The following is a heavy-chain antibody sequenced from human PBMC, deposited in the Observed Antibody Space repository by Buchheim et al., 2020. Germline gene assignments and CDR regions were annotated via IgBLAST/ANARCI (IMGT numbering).Heavy chain of an antibody. CDR1: GFTLRTYW. V-gene: IGHV3-74*01. CDR2: INEDWSFT. J-gene: IGHJ4*02. CDR3: ARDLSGSQDY. D-gene: IGHD1-26*01. Sequence: ELQLEESGGGLVKPGGSLRLSCAASGFTLRTYWMHWVRQAPGKGLEWVSRINEDWSFTNYAASVKGRFTISRDNAENTLYLQMTSLRVEDTAMYYCARDLSGSQDYWGQGTL.